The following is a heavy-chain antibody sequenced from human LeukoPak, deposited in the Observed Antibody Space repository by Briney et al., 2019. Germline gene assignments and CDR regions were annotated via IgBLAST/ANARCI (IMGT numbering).Heavy chain of an antibody. V-gene: IGHV3-7*03. J-gene: IGHJ4*02. Sequence: PGGSLRLSCAASGFTFSKYWMIWVRQAPGKGLEWVANIKQDGSEQYYVDSVKGRFTISRDNAKNSLYLQMNSLRAEDTAVYYCARDRFGTAGADYWGQGTLVTVSS. D-gene: IGHD1-1*01. CDR2: IKQDGSEQ. CDR3: ARDRFGTAGADY. CDR1: GFTFSKYW.